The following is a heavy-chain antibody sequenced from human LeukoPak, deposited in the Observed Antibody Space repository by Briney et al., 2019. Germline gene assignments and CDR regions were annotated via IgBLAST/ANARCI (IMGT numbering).Heavy chain of an antibody. CDR2: IYTSGST. V-gene: IGHV4-4*07. CDR1: GGPISSYY. Sequence: SETLSLTCTVSGGPISSYYWSWIRQPAGKGLEWIGRIYTSGSTNYNPSLKSRVTMSVDTSKNQFSLKLSSVTAADTAVYYCARDLRRIVVVPAALTRETWFDPWGQGTLVTVSS. J-gene: IGHJ5*02. CDR3: ARDLRRIVVVPAALTRETWFDP. D-gene: IGHD2-2*01.